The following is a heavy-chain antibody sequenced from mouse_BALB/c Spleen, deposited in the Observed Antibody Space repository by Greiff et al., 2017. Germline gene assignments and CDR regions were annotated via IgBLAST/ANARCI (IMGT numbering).Heavy chain of an antibody. D-gene: IGHD2-2*01. J-gene: IGHJ2*01. CDR1: GDSITSGY. Sequence: EVKLMESGPSLVKPSQTLSLTCSVTGDSITSGYWNWIRKFPGNKLEYMGYISYSGSTYYNPSLKSRISITRDTSKNQYYLQLNSVTTEDTATYYCARYDVYDVSYFDYWGQGTTLTVSS. CDR2: ISYSGST. V-gene: IGHV3-8*02. CDR3: ARYDVYDVSYFDY.